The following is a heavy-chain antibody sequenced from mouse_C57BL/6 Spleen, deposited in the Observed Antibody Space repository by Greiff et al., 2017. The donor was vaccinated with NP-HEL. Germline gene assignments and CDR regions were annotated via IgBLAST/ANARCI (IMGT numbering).Heavy chain of an antibody. V-gene: IGHV1-22*01. Sequence: VQLQQSGPELVKPGASVKMSCKASGYTFTDYNMHWVKQSHGKSLEWIGYINPNNGGTSYNQKFKGKATLTVDKSSSTAYMGLRSLTSEDSAVYYCARGEYSSYEEFAYWGQGTLVTVSA. CDR3: ARGEYSSYEEFAY. CDR1: GYTFTDYN. J-gene: IGHJ3*01. CDR2: INPNNGGT. D-gene: IGHD1-1*01.